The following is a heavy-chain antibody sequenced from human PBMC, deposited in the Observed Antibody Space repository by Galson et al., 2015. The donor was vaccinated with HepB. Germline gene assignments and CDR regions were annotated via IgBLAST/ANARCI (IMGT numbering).Heavy chain of an antibody. CDR1: GGTFSSYA. CDR3: ASLGGIGGGEDY. J-gene: IGHJ4*02. CDR2: IIPIFGTA. D-gene: IGHD3-16*01. Sequence: SVKVSCKASGGTFSSYAISWARQAPGQGLEWMGGIIPIFGTANYAQKFQGRVTITADESTSTAYMELSSLRSEDTAVYYCASLGGIGGGEDYWGQGTLVTVSS. V-gene: IGHV1-69*13.